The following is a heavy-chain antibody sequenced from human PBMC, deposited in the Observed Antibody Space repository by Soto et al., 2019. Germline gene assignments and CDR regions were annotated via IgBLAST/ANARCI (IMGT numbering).Heavy chain of an antibody. J-gene: IGHJ4*02. Sequence: PGGSLRVSCATSGFTFSSFDMDWVRQAPGKGLEWVSSTHRASTYIYYADSVRGRFTISRDNAKSSLYLQMNSLTVEDTAVYYCARRAVTTYHFFDYWGQGALVTVSS. CDR1: GFTFSSFD. CDR3: ARRAVTTYHFFDY. D-gene: IGHD4-17*01. V-gene: IGHV3-21*06. CDR2: THRASTYI.